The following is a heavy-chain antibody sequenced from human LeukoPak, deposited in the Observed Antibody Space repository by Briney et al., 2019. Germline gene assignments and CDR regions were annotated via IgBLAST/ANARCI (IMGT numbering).Heavy chain of an antibody. CDR1: GFTFSSYA. Sequence: GGSLRLSCAASGFTFSSYAMRWVCQAPGGRLEWVLALSGSGTVTHYADAAKCRFTISRNNSKNTLYLQMNSLRAADTAVYYGTKGGGYSGDYVSAYCGQGTLVTVSS. J-gene: IGHJ4*02. CDR2: LSGSGTVT. D-gene: IGHD4-17*01. V-gene: IGHV3-23*01. CDR3: TKGGGYSGDYVSAY.